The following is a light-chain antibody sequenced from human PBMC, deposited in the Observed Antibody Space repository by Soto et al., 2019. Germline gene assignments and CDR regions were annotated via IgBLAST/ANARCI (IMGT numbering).Light chain of an antibody. Sequence: DIQMTQSPSTLSGSVGDRVTITCRASQTISSWLAWYQQKPGKAPKLLIYKASTLKSGGPSRFSGSGSGTEFTLTISSLQPDDFATYYCQHYYSYSAAFGQGTKVELK. CDR2: KAS. J-gene: IGKJ1*01. CDR1: QTISSW. V-gene: IGKV1-5*03. CDR3: QHYYSYSAA.